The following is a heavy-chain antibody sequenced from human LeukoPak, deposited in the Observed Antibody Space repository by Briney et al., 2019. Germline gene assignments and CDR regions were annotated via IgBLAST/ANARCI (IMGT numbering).Heavy chain of an antibody. Sequence: PSETLSLTCTVSGGSISSGDYYWSWIRQPPGRGLEWIGYIYYSGSTNYNPSLKSRVTISVDTSKNQFSLKLSSVTAADTAVYYCARWDYYDSSGLDYWGQGTLVTVSS. CDR1: GGSISSGDYY. CDR2: IYYSGST. D-gene: IGHD3-22*01. J-gene: IGHJ4*02. V-gene: IGHV4-61*08. CDR3: ARWDYYDSSGLDY.